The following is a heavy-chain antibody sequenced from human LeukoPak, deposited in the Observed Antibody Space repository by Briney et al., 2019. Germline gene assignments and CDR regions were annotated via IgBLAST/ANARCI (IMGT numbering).Heavy chain of an antibody. CDR2: ISYTGST. CDR1: DASISVSSYY. D-gene: IGHD2/OR15-2a*01. J-gene: IGHJ4*02. CDR3: ARLLSLGFDY. V-gene: IGHV4-61*05. Sequence: SETLSLTCTVSDASISVSSYYWSWIRQPPGKGLEWIGYISYTGSTNYNPSLKSRVTISVDTSKNQFSLKLRSVTAADTAVYYCARLLSLGFDYWGQGALVTVSS.